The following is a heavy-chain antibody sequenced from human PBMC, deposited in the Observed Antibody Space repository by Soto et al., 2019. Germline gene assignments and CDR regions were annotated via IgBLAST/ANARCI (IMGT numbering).Heavy chain of an antibody. Sequence: VGSLRLSCAASWFTVSSNFMNWVRQAPGKGLEWVSIIYSAGTTYYADSVKGRFTISRDNSKNTLHLQMNSLRAEDTAVYYCARGGFWSGYSHHNWFDPWGQGTLVTVSS. CDR2: IYSAGTT. J-gene: IGHJ5*02. V-gene: IGHV3-53*01. CDR3: ARGGFWSGYSHHNWFDP. CDR1: WFTVSSNF. D-gene: IGHD3-3*01.